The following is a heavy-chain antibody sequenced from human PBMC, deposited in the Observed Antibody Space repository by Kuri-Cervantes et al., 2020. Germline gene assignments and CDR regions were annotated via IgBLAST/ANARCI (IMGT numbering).Heavy chain of an antibody. CDR2: MNPNSGNT. CDR1: GGAFSSYA. J-gene: IGHJ5*02. Sequence: ASVKVSCKASGGAFSSYAINWVRQATGQGLEWMGWMNPNSGNTGYAQKFQGRVTMTRNTSISTAYMELSSLRAEDTAVYYCAGVRGAARLEVFDPWGQGTLVTVSS. D-gene: IGHD6-6*01. V-gene: IGHV1-8*02. CDR3: AGVRGAARLEVFDP.